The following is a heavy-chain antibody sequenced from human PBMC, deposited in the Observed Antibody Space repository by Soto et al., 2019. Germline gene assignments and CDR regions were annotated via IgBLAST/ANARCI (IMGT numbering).Heavy chain of an antibody. CDR3: ARGAEYSSSWYGDYYYYYMDV. Sequence: PGGSLRLSCAASGFTFSSYDMHWVRQATGKGLEWVSAIGTAGDTYYPGSVKGRFTISRENAKNSLYLQMNSLRAGDTAVYYCARGAEYSSSWYGDYYYYYMDVWGKGTTVTVSS. V-gene: IGHV3-13*01. J-gene: IGHJ6*03. CDR1: GFTFSSYD. CDR2: IGTAGDT. D-gene: IGHD6-13*01.